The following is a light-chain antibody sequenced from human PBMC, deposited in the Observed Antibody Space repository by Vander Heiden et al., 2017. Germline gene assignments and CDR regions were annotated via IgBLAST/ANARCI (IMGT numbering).Light chain of an antibody. CDR2: DVS. CDR1: SSDIGGYNY. CDR3: SSYSGSSTV. Sequence: QSALTQPASVSGSPGQSIPISCTETSSDIGGYNYVSWYEQHPGKAPKVIIYDVSKRPSGVSNRFSGSKSGNTASLTISGLQAEDEDDYYCSSYSGSSTVFGGGTKLTVL. V-gene: IGLV2-14*03. J-gene: IGLJ2*01.